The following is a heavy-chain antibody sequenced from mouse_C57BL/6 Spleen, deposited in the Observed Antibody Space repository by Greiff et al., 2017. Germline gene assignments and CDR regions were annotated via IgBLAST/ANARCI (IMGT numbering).Heavy chain of an antibody. V-gene: IGHV1-59*01. Sequence: QVQLKQPGAELVRPGTSVKLSCKASGYTFTSYWMHWVKQRPGQGLEWIGVIDPSDSYTNYNQKFKGKATLTVDTSSSTAYMQLSSLTSEDSAVYYCAREYSNYVFAYWGQGTLVTVSA. J-gene: IGHJ3*01. D-gene: IGHD2-5*01. CDR2: IDPSDSYT. CDR1: GYTFTSYW. CDR3: AREYSNYVFAY.